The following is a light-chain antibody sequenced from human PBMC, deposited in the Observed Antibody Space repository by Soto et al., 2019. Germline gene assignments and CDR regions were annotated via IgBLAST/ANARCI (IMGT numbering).Light chain of an antibody. CDR2: GAS. CDR1: QSVSRSY. J-gene: IGKJ4*01. Sequence: EIVLTQSPGTLSLSPGGRATLSSRTSQSVSRSYLAWYQQKAGQAPRLLIYGASSRATGIQVRFSGSGSGTDFTIPISRLEPVYIAVYYCQQYSSSFGGGTKVEIK. CDR3: QQYSSS. V-gene: IGKV3-20*01.